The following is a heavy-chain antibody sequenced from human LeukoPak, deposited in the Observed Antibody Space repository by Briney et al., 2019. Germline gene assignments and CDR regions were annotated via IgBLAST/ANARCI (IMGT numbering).Heavy chain of an antibody. Sequence: GGSLRLSCAASGFTFSSYSMNWVRQAPGKGLEWVSYISSSSSTIYYADSVKGRFTISRDNSKNTLYLQMNSLRAEDTAVYYCARDSGGLIRDDAFDIWGQGTVVTVSS. D-gene: IGHD3-10*01. CDR3: ARDSGGLIRDDAFDI. CDR1: GFTFSSYS. CDR2: ISSSSSTI. V-gene: IGHV3-48*01. J-gene: IGHJ3*02.